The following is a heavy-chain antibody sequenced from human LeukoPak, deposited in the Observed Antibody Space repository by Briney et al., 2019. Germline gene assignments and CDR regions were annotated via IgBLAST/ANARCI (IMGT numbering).Heavy chain of an antibody. CDR1: GYTFTTLD. Sequence: ASVKVSCKASGYTFTTLDINWVRQATGQGLEWMGWINPNSGHRGYAQKFQGRVTITRDTSISTAYMELSSLRSEDTAVYYCARVDGSPDYWGQGTLVTVSS. V-gene: IGHV1-8*03. J-gene: IGHJ4*02. CDR3: ARVDGSPDY. D-gene: IGHD2-15*01. CDR2: INPNSGHR.